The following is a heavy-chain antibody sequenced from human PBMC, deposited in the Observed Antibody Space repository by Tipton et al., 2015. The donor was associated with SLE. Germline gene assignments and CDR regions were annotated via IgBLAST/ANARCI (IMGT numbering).Heavy chain of an antibody. CDR2: TYYNGRST. CDR1: GDSINSVGYY. J-gene: IGHJ4*02. D-gene: IGHD1-26*01. Sequence: TLSLTCTVSGDSINSVGYYWTWIRQIPGRGLEWIGSTYYNGRSTSYNPSLESRLTISPDTSNNQFSLKMTSVTAADTAVYYCARGGSYYDGPSDYWGQGTLVSVS. CDR3: ARGGSYYDGPSDY. V-gene: IGHV4-31*03.